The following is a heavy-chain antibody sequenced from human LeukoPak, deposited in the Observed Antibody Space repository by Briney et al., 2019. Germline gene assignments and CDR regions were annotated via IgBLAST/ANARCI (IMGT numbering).Heavy chain of an antibody. CDR1: GGSINTYY. V-gene: IGHV4-59*01. Sequence: PSETLSLTCSVSGGSINTYYWSWIRQPPGQGLKWIGYIYYSGSTNHNPSLKSRVTISVDTSKNQFSLRLNSVTAADTAVYYCARAGAGGGDFDYWGQGTLVTVSS. D-gene: IGHD2-21*01. CDR2: IYYSGST. J-gene: IGHJ4*02. CDR3: ARAGAGGGDFDY.